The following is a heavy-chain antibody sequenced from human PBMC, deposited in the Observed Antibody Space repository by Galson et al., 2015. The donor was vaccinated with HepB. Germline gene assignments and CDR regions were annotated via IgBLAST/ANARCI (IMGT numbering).Heavy chain of an antibody. D-gene: IGHD5-18*01. CDR3: ARDEERGYSYGYLDY. V-gene: IGHV1-18*04. Sequence: SVKVSCKASGYTFTSYGISWVRQAPGQGLEWMGWISAYNGNTNYAQKLQGRVTMTTDTSTSTAYMELRSLRSDDTAVYYCARDEERGYSYGYLDYWGQGTLVTVSS. CDR2: ISAYNGNT. J-gene: IGHJ4*02. CDR1: GYTFTSYG.